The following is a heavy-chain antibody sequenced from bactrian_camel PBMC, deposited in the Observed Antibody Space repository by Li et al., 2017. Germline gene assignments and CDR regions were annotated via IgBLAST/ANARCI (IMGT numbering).Heavy chain of an antibody. CDR1: RYIYGLRC. CDR3: ATANYGDSSMDA. J-gene: IGHJ6*01. D-gene: IGHD6*01. CDR2: INIDSGFT. V-gene: IGHV3S53*01. Sequence: QVQLVESGGGSVQAGGSLRLSCAPSRYIYGLRCMGWFRFVGGKREAVATINIDSGFTDYTDSVKGRFTVSVESAKSSVSLQMNNLKPEDMAMYYCATANYGDSSMDAWGQGTQVTVS.